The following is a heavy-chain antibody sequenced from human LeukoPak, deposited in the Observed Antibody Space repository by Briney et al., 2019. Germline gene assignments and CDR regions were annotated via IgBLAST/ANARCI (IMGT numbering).Heavy chain of an antibody. Sequence: GGSLRLSCAASGFTFSSYWMHWVRQAPGKGLVWVSRIKSDGSTNYADSVKGRFTISRDNAKNTVSLQMNSLRAEDTGVYYCARAPSEIGGYYPEYFRHWGQGTLATVSS. V-gene: IGHV3-74*01. D-gene: IGHD3-22*01. CDR2: IKSDGST. CDR3: ARAPSEIGGYYPEYFRH. J-gene: IGHJ1*01. CDR1: GFTFSSYW.